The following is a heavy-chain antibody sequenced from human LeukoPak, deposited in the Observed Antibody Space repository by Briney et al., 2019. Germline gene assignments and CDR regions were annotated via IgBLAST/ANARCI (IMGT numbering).Heavy chain of an antibody. D-gene: IGHD3-9*01. CDR2: VSGRDDST. CDR3: ARWGDYDILTGYYDPDY. Sequence: GGSLRLSCAASGFTFSNAWMSGVRQAPGKGLEWVSAVSGRDDSTYYADSVKGRFAISRDTSKNTLFLQMNSLRAEDTAVYYCARWGDYDILTGYYDPDYWGQGTLVTVSS. CDR1: GFTFSNAW. J-gene: IGHJ4*02. V-gene: IGHV3-23*01.